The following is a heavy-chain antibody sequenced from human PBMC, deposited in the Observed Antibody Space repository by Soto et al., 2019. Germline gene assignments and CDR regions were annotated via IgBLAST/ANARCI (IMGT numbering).Heavy chain of an antibody. CDR3: AAQDYYDSSGYYYSDY. J-gene: IGHJ4*02. CDR1: GGSFSGYY. D-gene: IGHD3-22*01. Sequence: SETLSLTCAFYGGSFSGYYWSLIRQPPGKGLEWIGEINHSGSTNYNPSLKSRVTISVDTSKNQFSLKLSSVTAADTAVYYCAAQDYYDSSGYYYSDYWGQGTLVTVSS. CDR2: INHSGST. V-gene: IGHV4-34*01.